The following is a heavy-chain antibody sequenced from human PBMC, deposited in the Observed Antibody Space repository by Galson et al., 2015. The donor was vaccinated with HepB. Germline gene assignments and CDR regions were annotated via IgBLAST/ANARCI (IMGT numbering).Heavy chain of an antibody. CDR2: INSNGRST. Sequence: SLRLSCAASGFTFSSCWMHWVRQAPGKGLVWVSGINSNGRSTYYADSVKGRFTISRDNAKNTLYLQMNSLRAEDTAAYYCAKVCAMDVWGQGTTVTVSS. CDR3: AKVCAMDV. D-gene: IGHD2-2*01. V-gene: IGHV3-74*01. CDR1: GFTFSSCW. J-gene: IGHJ6*02.